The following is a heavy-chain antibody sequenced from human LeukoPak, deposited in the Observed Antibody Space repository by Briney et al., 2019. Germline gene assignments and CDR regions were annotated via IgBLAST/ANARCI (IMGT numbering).Heavy chain of an antibody. D-gene: IGHD1-26*01. Sequence: GGSLRLSCAASGFTFSSYWMHWVRQAPGKGLVWVSRINSDGSSTSYADSVKGRFTISRDNAKNSLYLQMNSLRADDTALHYCAKGRGGSYNNPFGYLGHGTLVTVSS. V-gene: IGHV3-74*01. J-gene: IGHJ4*01. CDR2: INSDGSST. CDR1: GFTFSSYW. CDR3: AKGRGGSYNNPFGY.